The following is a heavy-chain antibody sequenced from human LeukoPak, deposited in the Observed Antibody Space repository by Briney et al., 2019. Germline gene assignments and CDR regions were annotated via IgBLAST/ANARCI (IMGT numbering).Heavy chain of an antibody. D-gene: IGHD3-3*01. Sequence: SETLSLTCAVYGGSFSGYYWSWIRQPPGKGLEWIGEINHSGSTNYNPSLKSRVTISVDTSKNQFSLKLSSVTAADTAVYYCARGRKGFWSGFRSLYYMDVWGKGTTVTVSS. V-gene: IGHV4-34*01. CDR2: INHSGST. CDR3: ARGRKGFWSGFRSLYYMDV. J-gene: IGHJ6*03. CDR1: GGSFSGYY.